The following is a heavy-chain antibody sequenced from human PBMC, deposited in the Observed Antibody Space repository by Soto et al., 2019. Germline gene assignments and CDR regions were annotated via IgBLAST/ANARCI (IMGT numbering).Heavy chain of an antibody. V-gene: IGHV3-23*01. D-gene: IGHD3-22*01. CDR2: ITGSGSDT. CDR3: AKGSAESRPYSLSC. J-gene: IGHJ1*01. Sequence: GWCVRLCVASCEFAVMSYALSWVRQAPARGLEWFSAITGSGSDTYHADSVKGRFTISRDNSNNMLYLQMNSLGAEDTAVHFCAKGSAESRPYSLSCWGHGTELTVSS. CDR1: EFAVMSYA.